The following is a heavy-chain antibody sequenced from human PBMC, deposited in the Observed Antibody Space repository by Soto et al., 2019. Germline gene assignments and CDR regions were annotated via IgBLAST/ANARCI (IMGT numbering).Heavy chain of an antibody. J-gene: IGHJ2*01. CDR2: INWNGGST. Sequence: EVQLVESGGGVVRPGGSLRLSCAASGFTFDDYGMSWVRQAPGKGLEWVSGINWNGGSTGYADSVKGRFTISRDNANNSLYLQMNSLRADDTALYHCARDPSSNVQDWYFDLWGRGTLVTVSS. D-gene: IGHD1-1*01. V-gene: IGHV3-20*01. CDR3: ARDPSSNVQDWYFDL. CDR1: GFTFDDYG.